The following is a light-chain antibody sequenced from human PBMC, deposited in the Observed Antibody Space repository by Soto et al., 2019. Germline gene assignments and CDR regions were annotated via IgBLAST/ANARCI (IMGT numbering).Light chain of an antibody. CDR2: GTS. J-gene: IGKJ3*01. CDR1: QSVSSKY. CDR3: QQYVSSLFT. Sequence: DIVLTQSPGTLSLSPGERDTLSCRASQSVSSKYLAWYQQKPGQAPRVLIYGTSIRASGVPERFSGGGSGTDFKLTITRLEPEDFAVYYCQQYVSSLFTVGPGTKVDFK. V-gene: IGKV3-20*01.